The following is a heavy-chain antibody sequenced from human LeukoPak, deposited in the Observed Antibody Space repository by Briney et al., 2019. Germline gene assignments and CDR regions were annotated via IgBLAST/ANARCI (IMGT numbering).Heavy chain of an antibody. CDR2: ISHSGST. J-gene: IGHJ5*02. V-gene: IGHV4-59*08. CDR1: GDSISSYD. D-gene: IGHD3-22*01. Sequence: SETLSLTCTVSGDSISSYDWSWIRQPPGKGLEWIGYISHSGSTNYYPSLKSRVTISLDTSKNQFSLKLTSVTAADTAVYYCARQVPDYNDGSGSPIWFDPWGQGSMVTVSS. CDR3: ARQVPDYNDGSGSPIWFDP.